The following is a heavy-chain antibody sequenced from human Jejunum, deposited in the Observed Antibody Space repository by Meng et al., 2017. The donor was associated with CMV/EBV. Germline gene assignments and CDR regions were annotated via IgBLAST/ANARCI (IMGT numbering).Heavy chain of an antibody. CDR3: ARDKIVVLGTDY. V-gene: IGHV1-2*06. Sequence: CKASGYSFTDYYMHWVREAPGQGLEWMGRINPSSGDTNYAQKFQGRVTMTRDTSITTVYMELSRLRSDDTAMYYCARDKIVVLGTDYWGQGTLVTVSS. CDR1: GYSFTDYY. D-gene: IGHD2/OR15-2a*01. J-gene: IGHJ4*02. CDR2: INPSSGDT.